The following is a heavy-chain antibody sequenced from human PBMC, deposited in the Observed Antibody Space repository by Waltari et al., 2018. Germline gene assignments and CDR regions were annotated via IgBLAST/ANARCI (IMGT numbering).Heavy chain of an antibody. CDR3: ARSILIAAAGTGAFDI. Sequence: QVQLQESGPGLVKPSETLSLTCAVSGYSISSGYYWGWIRQPPGKGLEWIGSIYQSGSTYYNPSLKSRVTISVDTSKNQFSLKLSSVTAADTAVYYCARSILIAAAGTGAFDIWGQGTMVTVSS. J-gene: IGHJ3*02. D-gene: IGHD6-13*01. CDR1: GYSISSGYY. V-gene: IGHV4-38-2*01. CDR2: IYQSGST.